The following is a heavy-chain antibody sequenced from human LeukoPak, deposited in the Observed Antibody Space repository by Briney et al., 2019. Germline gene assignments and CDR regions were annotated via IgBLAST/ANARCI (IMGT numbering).Heavy chain of an antibody. Sequence: SETLSLTCTVSGGSISNYYWSWIRQPPGKGLEWIGYIYYSGSTNYNPSLKSRVTISVDTSKNQFSLKLSSVTAADTAVYYCARAASMVRGVIITNAFDPWGQGTLVTVSS. CDR3: ARAASMVRGVIITNAFDP. D-gene: IGHD3-10*01. V-gene: IGHV4-59*01. CDR2: IYYSGST. CDR1: GGSISNYY. J-gene: IGHJ5*02.